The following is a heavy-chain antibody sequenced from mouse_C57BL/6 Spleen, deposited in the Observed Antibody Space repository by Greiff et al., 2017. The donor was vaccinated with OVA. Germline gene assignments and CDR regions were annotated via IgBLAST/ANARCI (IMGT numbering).Heavy chain of an antibody. V-gene: IGHV7-3*01. CDR2: IRNKANGYTT. CDR3: ARLNYYGIISFYY. Sequence: EVKLQESGGGLVQPGGSLSLSCAASGFPFTDYYMSWVRQPPGKALEWLGFIRNKANGYTTEYSASVKGRFTISRDNSQSILYLQMNALRAEDSATYYCARLNYYGIISFYYWGQGTTLTVSS. J-gene: IGHJ2*01. D-gene: IGHD1-1*01. CDR1: GFPFTDYY.